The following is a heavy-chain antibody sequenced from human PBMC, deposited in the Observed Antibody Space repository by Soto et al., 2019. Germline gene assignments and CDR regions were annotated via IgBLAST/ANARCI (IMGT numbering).Heavy chain of an antibody. CDR2: ISSSTSST. CDR3: GREFIAASYYYYMDV. J-gene: IGHJ6*03. CDR1: GFIFSSYT. V-gene: IGHV3-21*01. D-gene: IGHD6-13*01. Sequence: EVQLVESGGGLVKPRGSLTLSCAGSGFIFSSYTMIWVRQAPGKGLEWVSSISSSTSSTLYADSVKGRFTISRDNAKNSLYLQMNSLRVEDTAVYYCGREFIAASYYYYMDVWGKGTTVTVSS.